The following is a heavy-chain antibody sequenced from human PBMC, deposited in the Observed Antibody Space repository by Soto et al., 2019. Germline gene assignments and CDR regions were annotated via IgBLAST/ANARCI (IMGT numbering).Heavy chain of an antibody. Sequence: FVILRVPWTVVCGSIINLCWSRIRKTQRKGLEWIGYIYYSGSTNYNPSLKSRVTISVDTSKNQFSLKLSSVTAADTAVYYCARAGGYYDSSGYHDYWGQGTLVTVSS. V-gene: IGHV4-59*11. D-gene: IGHD3-22*01. CDR3: ARAGGYYDSSGYHDY. J-gene: IGHJ4*02. CDR1: CGSIINLC. CDR2: IYYSGST.